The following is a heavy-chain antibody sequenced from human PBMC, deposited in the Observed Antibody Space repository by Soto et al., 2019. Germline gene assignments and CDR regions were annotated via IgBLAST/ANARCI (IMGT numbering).Heavy chain of an antibody. CDR2: IYYSGGT. D-gene: IGHD4-17*01. Sequence: SETLSLTCTVSGGSVSSGSHYWSWIRQPPGKGLEWIGYIYYSGGTNYNPSFKSRVTISVDTSKNQFSLKLSSVTAADTAVYYCARHYYGDFFDYWGQGTLVTVSS. CDR3: ARHYYGDFFDY. CDR1: GGSVSSGSHY. J-gene: IGHJ4*02. V-gene: IGHV4-61*01.